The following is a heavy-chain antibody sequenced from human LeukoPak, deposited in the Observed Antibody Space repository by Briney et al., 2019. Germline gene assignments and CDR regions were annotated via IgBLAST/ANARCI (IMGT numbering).Heavy chain of an antibody. V-gene: IGHV3-20*04. D-gene: IGHD3-22*01. CDR1: EFNFDDYA. CDR2: INWNGGTT. Sequence: GGSLRLSCEASEFNFDDYAMAWVRQAPGKGLEWVAGINWNGGTTSYADSVKGRFTISRDNAKNFLYLQMNSLRAEDAALYYCARNRYYYDSSGSSPLYLSYYYMDVWGKGTTVTVSS. CDR3: ARNRYYYDSSGSSPLYLSYYYMDV. J-gene: IGHJ6*03.